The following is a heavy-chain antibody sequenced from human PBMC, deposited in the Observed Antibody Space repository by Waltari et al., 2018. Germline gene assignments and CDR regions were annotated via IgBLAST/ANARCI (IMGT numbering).Heavy chain of an antibody. CDR2: IIPILGIA. CDR1: GGTFRRYA. J-gene: IGHJ4*02. D-gene: IGHD3-22*01. Sequence: QVQLVQSWAEVKKPGSAVKVSCKASGGTFRRYAIRWVRPSPGQGLEWMGGIIPILGIANYAQKFQGRVTITADKSTSTAYMELSSLRSEDTAVYYCARSYYDSSGYCPIGYWGQGTLVTVSS. CDR3: ARSYYDSSGYCPIGY. V-gene: IGHV1-69*10.